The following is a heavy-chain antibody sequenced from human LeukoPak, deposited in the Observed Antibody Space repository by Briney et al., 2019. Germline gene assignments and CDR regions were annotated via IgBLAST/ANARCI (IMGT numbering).Heavy chain of an antibody. D-gene: IGHD3-22*01. CDR3: AKRDISGYYYFYY. Sequence: PGGSLRLSCAASGIAFSSNARSWGRQTPGKGLEWVSSISSSGDITSYADSVKGRFTISRDKSKKTLYLQMNSLRAEDTAVYYFAKRDISGYYYFYYRGQGTLVTVSS. V-gene: IGHV3-23*01. CDR2: ISSSGDIT. J-gene: IGHJ4*02. CDR1: GIAFSSNA.